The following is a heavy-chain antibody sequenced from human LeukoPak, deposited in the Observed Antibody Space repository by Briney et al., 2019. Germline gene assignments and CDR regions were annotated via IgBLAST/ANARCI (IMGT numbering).Heavy chain of an antibody. Sequence: ASVKVSCKASGYTFTSYDINWVRQATGQGLEWIGWMNPNSGNTGYARKFQGRVTMTRNTSISTAYIELSSLRSEDTAVYYCARAFDSGSYPWGQGTLVTVSS. CDR3: ARAFDSGSYP. J-gene: IGHJ5*02. D-gene: IGHD3-10*01. V-gene: IGHV1-8*01. CDR2: MNPNSGNT. CDR1: GYTFTSYD.